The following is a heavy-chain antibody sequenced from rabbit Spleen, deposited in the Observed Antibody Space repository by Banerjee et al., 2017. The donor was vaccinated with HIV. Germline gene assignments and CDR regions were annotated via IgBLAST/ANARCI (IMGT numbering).Heavy chain of an antibody. Sequence: EQLEESGGGLVKPEGSLTLTCKASGVSLNDNDVMCWVRQAPGKGLEWIACINIVTGKSVYASWAEGRFIMSRTSSTTVTLQMTSLTAADAATYFCARDVVAVIGWNFNLWGPGTLVTVS. CDR3: ARDVVAVIGWNFNL. J-gene: IGHJ4*01. CDR1: GVSLNDNDV. D-gene: IGHD1-1*01. CDR2: INIVTGKS. V-gene: IGHV1S45*01.